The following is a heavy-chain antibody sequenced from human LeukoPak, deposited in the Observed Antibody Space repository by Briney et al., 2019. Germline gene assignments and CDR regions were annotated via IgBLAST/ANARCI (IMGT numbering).Heavy chain of an antibody. J-gene: IGHJ4*02. D-gene: IGHD3-9*01. CDR3: ARHRRGVHTYYDILTGYSTHDY. V-gene: IGHV4-38-2*01. CDR1: CYSISSGYY. CDR2: IYHSGST. Sequence: SETLSLTCAVSCYSISSGYYWGWIRQPPGKGLEWIGSIYHSGSTYYNPSLKSRVTISVDTSKNQFSLKLSSVTAADTAVYYCARHRRGVHTYYDILTGYSTHDYWGQGTLVTVSS.